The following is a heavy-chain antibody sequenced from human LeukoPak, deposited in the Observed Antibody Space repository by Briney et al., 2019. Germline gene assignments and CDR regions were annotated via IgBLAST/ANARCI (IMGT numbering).Heavy chain of an antibody. V-gene: IGHV4-34*01. J-gene: IGHJ5*02. CDR3: AGAALNWNWGGVWFDP. Sequence: SETLSLTCAVYGGSFSGYYWSWIRQPPGKGLEWIGEINHSGSTNYNPSLKSRVTISVDTSKNQFSLKLSSVTAADTAVYYCAGAALNWNWGGVWFDPWGQGTLVTVSS. CDR2: INHSGST. CDR1: GGSFSGYY. D-gene: IGHD1-7*01.